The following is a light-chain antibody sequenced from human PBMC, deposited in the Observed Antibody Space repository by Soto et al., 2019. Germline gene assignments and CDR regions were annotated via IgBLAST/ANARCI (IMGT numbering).Light chain of an antibody. J-gene: IGLJ1*01. CDR3: QSYDSSLSAFYV. CDR2: GNS. CDR1: SSNIGAGYD. V-gene: IGLV1-40*01. Sequence: QSVLTQPPSVSGAPGQRVTISCTGSSSNIGAGYDVHWYQQLPGTDPKLLIYGNSNRPSGVPDRFSGSKSGTSASLAITGLQAEDEADYYCQSYDSSLSAFYVFGTGTQLTVL.